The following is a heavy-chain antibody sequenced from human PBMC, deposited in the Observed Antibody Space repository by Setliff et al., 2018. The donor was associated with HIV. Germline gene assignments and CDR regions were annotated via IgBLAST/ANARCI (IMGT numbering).Heavy chain of an antibody. V-gene: IGHV4-31*03. J-gene: IGHJ4*02. Sequence: SETLSLTCSVSGDSISSGGYYWNWIRQHPGKGLEWIGYIYSSGSTYYNPSLESRVTMSVDTSKNQSSLKMSSVTAADTAVYYCAYQLLADTDLDYWGQGTLVTVSS. CDR3: AYQLLADTDLDY. D-gene: IGHD2-2*01. CDR1: GDSISSGGYY. CDR2: IYSSGST.